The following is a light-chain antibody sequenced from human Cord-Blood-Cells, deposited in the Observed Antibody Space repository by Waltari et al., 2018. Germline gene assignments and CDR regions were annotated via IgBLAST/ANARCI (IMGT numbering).Light chain of an antibody. V-gene: IGKV3-15*01. J-gene: IGKJ2*01. CDR1: QSVSSN. Sequence: EIVMTQSPATLSVSPVERATLPCRASQSVSSNLAWYQQKPGQAPRLLIYGASTRATGIPARFSGSGSGTEFTLTISSLQSEDFAVYYGQQYNNWPPYTFGQGTKLEIK. CDR2: GAS. CDR3: QQYNNWPPYT.